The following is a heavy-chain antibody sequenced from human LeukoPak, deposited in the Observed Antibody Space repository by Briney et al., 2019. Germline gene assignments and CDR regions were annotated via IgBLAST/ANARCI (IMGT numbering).Heavy chain of an antibody. CDR2: ISSSGSSI. CDR1: GFTFSSYE. J-gene: IGHJ6*02. CDR3: ARGALRDV. V-gene: IGHV3-48*03. Sequence: GGSLRLSCAASGFTFSSYEMNWVRQAPGKGLGWVSYISSSGSSIKYADSVKGRFTISRDNAKNSLYLQMNSLRAEDTAIYYCARGALRDVWGQGTTVTVSS.